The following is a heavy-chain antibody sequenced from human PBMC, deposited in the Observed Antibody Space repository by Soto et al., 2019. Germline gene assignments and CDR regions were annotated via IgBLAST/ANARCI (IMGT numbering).Heavy chain of an antibody. CDR3: ARVRGAVGGDIAIDY. CDR2: IYYGGDS. J-gene: IGHJ4*02. V-gene: IGHV4-30-4*01. CDR1: GGSIISSNYY. Sequence: SETLSLTCTASGGSIISSNYYWSLIRQPPGKGLEWIGYIYYGGDSFYNPSLKSRVTISVDTSKNQFSLKVNSVTAADTAVYYCARVRGAVGGDIAIDYWGQGSLVTVSS. D-gene: IGHD3-10*01.